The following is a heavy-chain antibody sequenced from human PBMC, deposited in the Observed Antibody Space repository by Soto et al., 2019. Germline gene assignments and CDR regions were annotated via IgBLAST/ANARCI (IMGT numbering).Heavy chain of an antibody. CDR1: GYTFTSYY. J-gene: IGHJ6*02. D-gene: IGHD2-2*02. Sequence: QVQLVQSGAEVKKPGASVKVSCKASGYTFTSYYMHWVRQAPGQGLEWMGIINPSGGSTSYAQKFQGRVTMTRDTSTSTVYMELSSLRSEDTAVYYCARDSYTLPFYYYHGMDVWGQGTTVTVSS. CDR2: INPSGGST. CDR3: ARDSYTLPFYYYHGMDV. V-gene: IGHV1-46*01.